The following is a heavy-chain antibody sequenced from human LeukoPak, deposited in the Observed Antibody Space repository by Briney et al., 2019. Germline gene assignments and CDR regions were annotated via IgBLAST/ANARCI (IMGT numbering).Heavy chain of an antibody. CDR2: IIPIFGTA. V-gene: IGHV1-69*13. CDR1: GGAYSSYA. J-gene: IGHJ4*02. CDR3: ARGSNWGSDY. D-gene: IGHD7-27*01. Sequence: SVKVSCKASGGAYSSYAISWVRQAPGQGLEWMGGIIPIFGTANYAQKFQGRVTITPDESTSTAYRELSSLRSEDTAVYYCARGSNWGSDYWGQGTLVTVSS.